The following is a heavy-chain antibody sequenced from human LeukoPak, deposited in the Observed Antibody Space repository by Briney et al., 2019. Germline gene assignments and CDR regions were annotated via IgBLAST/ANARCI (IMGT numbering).Heavy chain of an antibody. Sequence: LXXSCAAXXXXXXXXXMSXXXXAXGXXLXXVSAISGSGGSTYYADSVKGRFTISRDNSKNTMYLQMNSLRAEDTAVYYCARPLRINCGMDVWGQGTTVTVSS. D-gene: IGHD3-3*01. J-gene: IGHJ6*02. CDR2: ISGSGGST. CDR1: XXXXXXXX. V-gene: IGHV3-23*01. CDR3: ARPLRINCGMDV.